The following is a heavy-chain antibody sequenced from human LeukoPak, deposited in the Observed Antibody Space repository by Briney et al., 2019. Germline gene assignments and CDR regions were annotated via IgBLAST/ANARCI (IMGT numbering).Heavy chain of an antibody. CDR3: ARVMVYSSGWLTVGNWFDP. Sequence: PGGSLRLSCAASGFTVSSNYMSWVRQAPGKGLEWVSVIYSGGSTYYADSVKGRFTISRDNSKNTLYLQMNSLRAEDTAVYYCARVMVYSSGWLTVGNWFDPWGQGTLVTVSS. D-gene: IGHD6-19*01. CDR2: IYSGGST. V-gene: IGHV3-53*01. J-gene: IGHJ5*02. CDR1: GFTVSSNY.